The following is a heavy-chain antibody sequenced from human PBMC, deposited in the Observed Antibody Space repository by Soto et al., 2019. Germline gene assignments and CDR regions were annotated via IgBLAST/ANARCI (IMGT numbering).Heavy chain of an antibody. CDR2: ISYDGSNK. CDR1: GFTFSSYA. Sequence: QVQLVESGGGVVQPGRSLRLSCAASGFTFSSYAMHWVRQAPGKGLEWVAVISYDGSNKYYADSVKGRFTISRDNSKNTLYLQMDSLRAADTSVYYCANDFDYWCHGTLVTVSS. J-gene: IGHJ4*01. V-gene: IGHV3-30-3*02. CDR3: ANDFDY.